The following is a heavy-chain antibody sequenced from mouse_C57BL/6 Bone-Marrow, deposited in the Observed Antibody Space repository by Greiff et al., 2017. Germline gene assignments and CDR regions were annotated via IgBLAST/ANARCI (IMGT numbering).Heavy chain of an antibody. V-gene: IGHV1-52*01. CDR3: ARWGLYYDGSSYFHWYVDV. CDR2: IDPSDSET. D-gene: IGHD1-1*01. J-gene: IGHJ1*03. Sequence: VQLQQPGAELVRPGSSVKLSCKASGYTFTSYWMHWVKQRPIQGLEWIGNIDPSDSETHYNQKFKDKATLTVDKSSSTAYMQLSSLTSEDSAVYYCARWGLYYDGSSYFHWYVDVWGTGTTVTVSS. CDR1: GYTFTSYW.